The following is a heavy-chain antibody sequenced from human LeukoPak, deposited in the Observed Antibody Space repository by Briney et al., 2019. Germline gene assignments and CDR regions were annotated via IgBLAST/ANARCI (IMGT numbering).Heavy chain of an antibody. CDR1: GLTLSNHEFSHYE. V-gene: IGHV3-48*03. Sequence: PGGSLRLSCAASGLTLSNHEFSHYEMNWVRQAPGKGLEWISYISSSGANRYYAESVKGRFTVSRDNGKDAHYLQMNSLRVEDTAVYYCARGRYSLFELVLDVWGKGTTVTISS. CDR3: ARGRYSLFELVLDV. D-gene: IGHD4-11*01. CDR2: ISSSGANR. J-gene: IGHJ6*04.